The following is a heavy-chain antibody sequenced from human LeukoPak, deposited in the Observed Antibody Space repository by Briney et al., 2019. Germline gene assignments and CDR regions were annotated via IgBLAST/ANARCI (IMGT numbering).Heavy chain of an antibody. J-gene: IGHJ4*02. CDR2: IIPIFGTA. CDR3: AHDYYDSSGYPDAFDI. V-gene: IGHV1-69*01. Sequence: SVKVSCKASGGTFSSYAISWVRQAPGQGLEWMGGIIPIFGTANYAQKFQGRVTITADESTSTAYMELSSLRSEDTAVYYCAHDYYDSSGYPDAFDIWGQGTLVTVSS. D-gene: IGHD3-22*01. CDR1: GGTFSSYA.